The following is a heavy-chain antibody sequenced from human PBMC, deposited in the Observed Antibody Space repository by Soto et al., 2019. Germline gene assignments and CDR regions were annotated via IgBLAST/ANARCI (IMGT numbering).Heavy chain of an antibody. V-gene: IGHV1-8*01. D-gene: IGHD6-6*01. Sequence: QVQLVQSGAEVKKPGASVKVSCKASGYTFTSYDINWVRQATGQGLEWMGWMNPNSGNTGYAQKFQGRVTMTRNTSISTAYMELGSMRSEDTAVYYCARGGGYSSSSVYYYYGMDVWGQGTTVTVSS. J-gene: IGHJ6*02. CDR2: MNPNSGNT. CDR1: GYTFTSYD. CDR3: ARGGGYSSSSVYYYYGMDV.